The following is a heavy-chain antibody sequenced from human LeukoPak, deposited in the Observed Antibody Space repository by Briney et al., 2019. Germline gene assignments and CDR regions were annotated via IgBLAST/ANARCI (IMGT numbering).Heavy chain of an antibody. CDR1: GYTFTGYY. D-gene: IGHD1-14*01. Sequence: ASVKVSCKASGYTFTGYYMHWVRQAPGQGLEWMGWINPNSGGTNYAQKFQGRVTMTRDTSISTAHMELSRLRSDDTAVYYCARERTGYNPTDEAFDYWGQGTLVTVSS. J-gene: IGHJ4*02. CDR3: ARERTGYNPTDEAFDY. V-gene: IGHV1-2*02. CDR2: INPNSGGT.